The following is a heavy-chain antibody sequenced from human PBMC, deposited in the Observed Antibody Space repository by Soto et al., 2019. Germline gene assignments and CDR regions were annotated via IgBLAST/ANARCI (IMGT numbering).Heavy chain of an antibody. D-gene: IGHD1-26*01. V-gene: IGHV1-69*13. Sequence: SVKVSCKASGYTLTSYGISLVRQAPGQRLEWMGGIIPIFGTADYAQTFQGRVTITADESTSTAYMELSSLRSEDTAVYYCASHTGSSPEGRYYYGMDVWGQGTTVTVSS. J-gene: IGHJ6*02. CDR2: IIPIFGTA. CDR1: GYTLTSYG. CDR3: ASHTGSSPEGRYYYGMDV.